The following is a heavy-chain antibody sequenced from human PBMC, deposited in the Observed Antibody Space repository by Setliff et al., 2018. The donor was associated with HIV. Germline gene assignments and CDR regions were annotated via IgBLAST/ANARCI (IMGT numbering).Heavy chain of an antibody. V-gene: IGHV3-74*01. CDR3: VSGEYDSLYYFDS. J-gene: IGHJ4*02. CDR1: GFTFSSYC. Sequence: PGGSLRLSCAASGFTFSSYCMHWVRQVPGRGLFWVSRIIIDERSASYADSVKGRFTISRGNAKSTLYLQMSSLRVEDTAVYYCVSGEYDSLYYFDSWGQGTLVTVSS. D-gene: IGHD3-10*01. CDR2: IIIDERSA.